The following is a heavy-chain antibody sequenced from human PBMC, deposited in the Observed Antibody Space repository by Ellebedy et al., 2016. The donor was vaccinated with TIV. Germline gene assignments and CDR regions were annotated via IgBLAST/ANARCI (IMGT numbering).Heavy chain of an antibody. Sequence: MPSETLSLTCTVYGGSMSDAYWSWTRQSTGQGLEWLGCFFHSGNTTYNPSLKSRVTISADTSKNQFSLKITSVTAADTAVYYCAKLPSRGAVPWGQGTLVTVSS. V-gene: IGHV4-59*01. D-gene: IGHD3-10*01. CDR2: FFHSGNT. J-gene: IGHJ5*02. CDR3: AKLPSRGAVP. CDR1: GGSMSDAY.